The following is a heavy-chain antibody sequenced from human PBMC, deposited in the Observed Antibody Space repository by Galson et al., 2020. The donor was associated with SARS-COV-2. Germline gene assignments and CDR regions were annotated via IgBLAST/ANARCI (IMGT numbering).Heavy chain of an antibody. CDR2: ISHTGGST. CDR1: GFNFSSYA. CDR3: VKDIHYYDSSGYYVAY. J-gene: IGHJ4*02. Sequence: GGSLRLSCSASGFNFSSYAMHWVRHAPGKGLEYVSAISHTGGSTYYADSVKGRFTISRDNSKNTLYLQMTSLRPEYTAVYYCVKDIHYYDSSGYYVAYWGQGTLVTVSS. V-gene: IGHV3-64D*06. D-gene: IGHD3-22*01.